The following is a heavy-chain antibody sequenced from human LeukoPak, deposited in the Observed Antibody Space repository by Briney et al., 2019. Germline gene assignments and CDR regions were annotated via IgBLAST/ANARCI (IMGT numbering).Heavy chain of an antibody. CDR3: AISGAARRARAFDI. J-gene: IGHJ3*02. CDR2: IYYSGST. CDR1: GGSISSYY. V-gene: IGHV4-59*12. Sequence: SETLSLTRTVSGGSISSYYWSWIRQPPGKGLEWIGYIYYSGSTNYNPSLKSRVTISVDTSKNQFSLKLSSVTAADTAVYYCAISGAARRARAFDIWGQGTMVTVSS. D-gene: IGHD6-6*01.